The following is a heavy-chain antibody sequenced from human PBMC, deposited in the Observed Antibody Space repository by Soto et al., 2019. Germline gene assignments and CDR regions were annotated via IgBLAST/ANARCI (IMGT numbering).Heavy chain of an antibody. CDR1: GYTFNSHA. Sequence: ASVKVSCKASGYTFNSHAIHWVRQAPGQRPEWLGWINAGNGNTYYSEKFEGRVTFTRDTAATTVNMELTSLTSEDTAIYYCWRDHSGIGYYLDWFDPPGQGTLVTVSS. J-gene: IGHJ5*02. D-gene: IGHD1-26*01. V-gene: IGHV1-3*01. CDR2: INAGNGNT. CDR3: WRDHSGIGYYLDWFDP.